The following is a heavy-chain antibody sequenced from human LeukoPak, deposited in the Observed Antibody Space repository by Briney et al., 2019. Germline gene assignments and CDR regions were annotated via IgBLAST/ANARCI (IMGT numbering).Heavy chain of an antibody. CDR2: ISGSGGST. J-gene: IGHJ4*02. D-gene: IGHD1-26*01. Sequence: GGSLRLSCAASGFTFSSYAMSWVRQAPGKGLEWVSAISGSGGSTYYADSVKGRFTIFRDNSKNTLYLQMNSLRAEDTAVYYCAKVIIRWELATGFDYWGQGTLVTVSS. V-gene: IGHV3-23*01. CDR1: GFTFSSYA. CDR3: AKVIIRWELATGFDY.